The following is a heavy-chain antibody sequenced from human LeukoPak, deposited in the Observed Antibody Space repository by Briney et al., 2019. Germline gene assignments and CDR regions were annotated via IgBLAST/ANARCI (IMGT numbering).Heavy chain of an antibody. D-gene: IGHD3-10*01. CDR2: ISYSGDST. Sequence: GGSLRLSCAASGYKFRSYAMRWVRQAPGEGVEGVSTISYSGDSTYYADSVKGRFTISRDNSNNTPCLLMNSLRAEDTAVYYCANVPYSDYCSGRPPFMDVWGQGTTVAVSS. CDR1: GYKFRSYA. CDR3: ANVPYSDYCSGRPPFMDV. V-gene: IGHV3-23*01. J-gene: IGHJ6*02.